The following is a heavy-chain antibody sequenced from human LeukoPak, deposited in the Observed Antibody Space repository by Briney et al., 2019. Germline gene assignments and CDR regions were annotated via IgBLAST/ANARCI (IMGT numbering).Heavy chain of an antibody. CDR3: VRLLPSSGYVLGDWFDP. V-gene: IGHV4-39*01. J-gene: IGHJ5*02. Sequence: PPETLSLTCSVSGGSISSAIFYWGWIRQPPGMGLEWIGSTFSGGNAYHNPSLKSRVTISVDTSKNQFSLKLISVTAADTAVYYCVRLLPSSGYVLGDWFDPWGQGTLVTVSS. CDR2: TFSGGNA. CDR1: GGSISSAIFY. D-gene: IGHD3-22*01.